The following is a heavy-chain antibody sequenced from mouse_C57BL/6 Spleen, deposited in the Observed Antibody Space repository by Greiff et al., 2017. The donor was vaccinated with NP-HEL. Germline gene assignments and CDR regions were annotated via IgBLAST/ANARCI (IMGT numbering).Heavy chain of an antibody. D-gene: IGHD1-1*01. CDR3: ARVETVRTTRGFAY. CDR1: GYAFSSSW. CDR2: IYPGDGGT. J-gene: IGHJ3*01. Sequence: QVQLQQSGPELVKPGASVKISCKASGYAFSSSWMNWVKQRPGKGLEWIGRIYPGDGGTNYHGKFKGTATLTADKSSSTAYMQLSSLTSEDSAVYFCARVETVRTTRGFAYWGQGTLATVSA. V-gene: IGHV1-82*01.